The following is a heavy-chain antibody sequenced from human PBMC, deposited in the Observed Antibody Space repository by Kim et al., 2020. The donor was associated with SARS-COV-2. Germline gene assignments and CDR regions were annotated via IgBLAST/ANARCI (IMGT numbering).Heavy chain of an antibody. J-gene: IGHJ6*02. Sequence: ADSVKGRFTISRDTSKNTLYLQRNGLRAEDTAVYYCARAGSGSYYYGMDVWGQGTTVTVSS. CDR3: ARAGSGSYYYGMDV. D-gene: IGHD1-26*01. V-gene: IGHV3-30*01.